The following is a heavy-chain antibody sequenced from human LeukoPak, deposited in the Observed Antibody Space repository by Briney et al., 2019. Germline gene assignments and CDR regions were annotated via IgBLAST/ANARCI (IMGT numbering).Heavy chain of an antibody. J-gene: IGHJ4*02. V-gene: IGHV4-59*01. CDR3: ARDPGGYYDFWSGLDY. Sequence: SETLSLTCTVSGGSTSSYYWSWIRQPPGKGLEWIGYIYYSGSTNYNPSLKSRVTISVDTSKNQFSLKLSSVTAADTAVYYCARDPGGYYDFWSGLDYWGQGTLVTVSS. CDR1: GGSTSSYY. D-gene: IGHD3-3*01. CDR2: IYYSGST.